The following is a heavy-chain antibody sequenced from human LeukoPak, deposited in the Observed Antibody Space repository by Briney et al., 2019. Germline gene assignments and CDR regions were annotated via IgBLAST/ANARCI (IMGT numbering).Heavy chain of an antibody. D-gene: IGHD6-19*01. CDR3: AGVPGIAVAGTPMDY. V-gene: IGHV3-21*01. J-gene: IGHJ4*02. CDR1: GFTFSNYT. Sequence: PGGSLRLSCAASGFTFSNYTINWVRQAPGKGLEWVSSISRSSTYIYYADSVKGRFTISRDNAKNSLSLQMNSLRAEDTAVYYCAGVPGIAVAGTPMDYWGQGTLVTVSS. CDR2: ISRSSTYI.